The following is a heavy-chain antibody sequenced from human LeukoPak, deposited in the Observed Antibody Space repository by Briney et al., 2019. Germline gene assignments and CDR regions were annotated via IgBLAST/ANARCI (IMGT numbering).Heavy chain of an antibody. CDR2: IYYSGST. CDR1: GGSISSYY. Sequence: SETLSLTCTVSGGSISSYYWSWMRQPPGQGLEWIGYIYYSGSTNYNPSLKSRVTISVDTSKNQFSLKLSSVTAADTAVYYCARESSNWNDSYYYYYMDVWGKGTTVTISS. D-gene: IGHD1-1*01. V-gene: IGHV4-59*01. CDR3: ARESSNWNDSYYYYYMDV. J-gene: IGHJ6*03.